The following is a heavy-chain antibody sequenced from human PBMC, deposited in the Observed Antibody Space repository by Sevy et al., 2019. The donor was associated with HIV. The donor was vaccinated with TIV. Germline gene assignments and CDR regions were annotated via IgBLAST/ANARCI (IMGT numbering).Heavy chain of an antibody. J-gene: IGHJ3*02. D-gene: IGHD7-27*01. CDR2: LIPIFGTP. Sequence: ASVKVSCKASGDTFSTYGLSWVRQAPGQGLEWMGGLIPIFGTPNYAQKFQGRVTITADESASTAYMELSSLRSEDTALYYCAREGGVATTGDHDAFDIWVHGTLVTVSS. V-gene: IGHV1-69*13. CDR3: AREGGVATTGDHDAFDI. CDR1: GDTFSTYG.